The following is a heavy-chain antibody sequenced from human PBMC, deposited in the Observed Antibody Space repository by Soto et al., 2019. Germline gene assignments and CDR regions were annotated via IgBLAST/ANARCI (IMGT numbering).Heavy chain of an antibody. D-gene: IGHD2-21*02. Sequence: GASVKVSGKASGYSFTTYGMACVLQARGQGLEWMGWISTDKGNTKCAQNFQSRATLTTDTSTSTAYMELRSLRSDDTAVYYCARDRDWNLDYWGQGTLVTVSS. V-gene: IGHV1-18*01. J-gene: IGHJ4*02. CDR2: ISTDKGNT. CDR1: GYSFTTYG. CDR3: ARDRDWNLDY.